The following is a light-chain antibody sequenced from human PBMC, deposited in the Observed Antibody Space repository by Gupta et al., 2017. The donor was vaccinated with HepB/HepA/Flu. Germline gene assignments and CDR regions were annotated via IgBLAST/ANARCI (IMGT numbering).Light chain of an antibody. J-gene: IGLJ2*01. Sequence: SYELTQPPSASVSPGRPTSIPCSGDKLGDKYACWYQQKPGQSPVLVIYQDSKRPSGIPERFAGSNAGNTATLTISGTQAMDEADYYCQAWDSSIHVVFGGGTKLTVL. CDR3: QAWDSSIHVV. CDR2: QDS. CDR1: KLGDKY. V-gene: IGLV3-1*01.